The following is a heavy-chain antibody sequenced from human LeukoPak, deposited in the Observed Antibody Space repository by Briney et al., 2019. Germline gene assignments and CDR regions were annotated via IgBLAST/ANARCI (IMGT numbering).Heavy chain of an antibody. CDR2: VHSSGTT. J-gene: IGHJ4*02. D-gene: IGHD6-6*01. Sequence: SETLSLTCAVYGGSFSGYYWSWIRRPPGKGLEWIGYVHSSGTTNYSPSLQSRLTISTDMSQNQFSLRLSSVTAADTAVYYCARYSSSGALDYWGQGTLVTVSS. V-gene: IGHV4-59*12. CDR3: ARYSSSGALDY. CDR1: GGSFSGYY.